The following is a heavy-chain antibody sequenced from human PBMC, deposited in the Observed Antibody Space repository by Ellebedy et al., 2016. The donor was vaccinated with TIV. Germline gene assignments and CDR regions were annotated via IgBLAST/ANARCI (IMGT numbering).Heavy chain of an antibody. CDR3: ARERVHCSGGFCKSTFNH. Sequence: GGSLRLXXAASGFTFSSYWMTWVRQAPGKGLEWVANIKQDGSEKWYGGSVEGRFTISRDNAKNSLYLQMNSLRAEDTALYYCARERVHCSGGFCKSTFNHWGQGTLVTVSS. D-gene: IGHD2-15*01. J-gene: IGHJ4*02. V-gene: IGHV3-7*01. CDR1: GFTFSSYW. CDR2: IKQDGSEK.